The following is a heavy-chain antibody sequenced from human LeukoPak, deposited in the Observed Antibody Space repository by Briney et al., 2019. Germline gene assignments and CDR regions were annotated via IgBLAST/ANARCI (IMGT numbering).Heavy chain of an antibody. J-gene: IGHJ6*02. Sequence: SETLSLTCTVSGGSISSYYWSWIRQPPGKGLEWIGYIYYSGSTNYNPSLKSRVTISVDTSKNQFSLKLSSVTAADTAVYYCARHVTTIFGVDHYYGMDVWGQGTTVTVSS. CDR3: ARHVTTIFGVDHYYGMDV. CDR1: GGSISSYY. V-gene: IGHV4-59*08. D-gene: IGHD3-3*01. CDR2: IYYSGST.